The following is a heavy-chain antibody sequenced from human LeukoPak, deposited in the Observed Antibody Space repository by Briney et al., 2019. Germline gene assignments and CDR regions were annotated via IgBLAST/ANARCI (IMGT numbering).Heavy chain of an antibody. CDR2: INSDGSST. CDR3: AREGIAVAGRGDY. J-gene: IGHJ4*02. D-gene: IGHD6-19*01. CDR1: GFTFSSYW. Sequence: GGSLRLSCAASGFTFSSYWMHWVRQAPGKGLVWVSRINSDGSSTSYADSVKGRFTISRDNAKNTLYLQMNSLRAEDTAVHYCAREGIAVAGRGDYWGQGTLVTVSS. V-gene: IGHV3-74*01.